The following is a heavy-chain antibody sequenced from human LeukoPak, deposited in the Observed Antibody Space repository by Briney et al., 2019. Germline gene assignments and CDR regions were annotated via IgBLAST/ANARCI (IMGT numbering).Heavy chain of an antibody. V-gene: IGHV3-64*01. J-gene: IGHJ4*02. CDR2: TISNGGLT. CDR1: SFTFIGYA. CDR3: ARVGSGCYIDY. Sequence: GGCLRLSCSASSFTFIGYARHWVRQAQGKGLEYVSATISNGGLTSYANSVRGRFTISRDNSKNTLYLQMGSLRTEDMAVYYCARVGSGCYIDYWGQGTLVTVSS. D-gene: IGHD3-22*01.